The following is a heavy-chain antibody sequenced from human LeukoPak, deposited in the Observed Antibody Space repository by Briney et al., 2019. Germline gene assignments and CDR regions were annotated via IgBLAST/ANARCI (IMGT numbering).Heavy chain of an antibody. Sequence: GGSLRLSCASSGFTFSNYNMNWVRQAPGKGLKWVSYISSSSSTIYYADSVKGRFTISRDNAKNSLYLQMNSLRAEYTAVYYCARVPNYDYVWGSYRYAMDYWGQGTLVTVSS. CDR2: ISSSSSTI. D-gene: IGHD3-16*02. V-gene: IGHV3-48*01. CDR1: GFTFSNYN. CDR3: ARVPNYDYVWGSYRYAMDY. J-gene: IGHJ4*02.